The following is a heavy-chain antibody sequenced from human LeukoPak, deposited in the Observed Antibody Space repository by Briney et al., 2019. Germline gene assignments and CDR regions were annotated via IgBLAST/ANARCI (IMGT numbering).Heavy chain of an antibody. J-gene: IGHJ6*03. CDR2: INSQSGET. D-gene: IGHD2-21*02. CDR3: ARDGDYLLLSARYYMDV. Sequence: ASVKVSCKASGYIFTAYYMHWVRQAPGQGLDWMGWINSQSGETKFAQKFRGRVTMTRDTSIGTVYMELTSLRSDDTAVYFCARDGDYLLLSARYYMDVWGTGTTLIISS. V-gene: IGHV1-2*02. CDR1: GYIFTAYY.